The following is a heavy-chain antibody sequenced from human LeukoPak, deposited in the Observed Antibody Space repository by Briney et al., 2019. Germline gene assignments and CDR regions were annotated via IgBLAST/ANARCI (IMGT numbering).Heavy chain of an antibody. D-gene: IGHD5-18*01. Sequence: TSETLSLTCTVSGGSISSYYWSWIRQPPGKGLEWIGSIYYSGSTYYNPSLKSRVTISVDTSKNQLSLKLSSVTAADTAVYYCARHFGGYSYGLGPLHYFDYWGQGTLVTVSS. J-gene: IGHJ4*02. CDR2: IYYSGST. CDR3: ARHFGGYSYGLGPLHYFDY. V-gene: IGHV4-39*01. CDR1: GGSISSYY.